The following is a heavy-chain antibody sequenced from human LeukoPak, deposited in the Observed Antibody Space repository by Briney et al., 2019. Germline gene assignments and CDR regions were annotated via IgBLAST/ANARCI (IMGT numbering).Heavy chain of an antibody. CDR3: ARDLRGGARY. J-gene: IGHJ4*02. Sequence: TSETLSLTCAVYGGSFSGYYWSWIRQPPGKGLEWIGEINHSGSTNYNPSLKSRVTMSIDMSKNQVSLKLSSVTAADTAVYYCARDLRGGARYWGQGTLVTVSS. V-gene: IGHV4-34*01. D-gene: IGHD1-26*01. CDR1: GGSFSGYY. CDR2: INHSGST.